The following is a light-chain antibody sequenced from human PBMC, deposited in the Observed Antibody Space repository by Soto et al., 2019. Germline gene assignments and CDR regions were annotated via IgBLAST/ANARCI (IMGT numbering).Light chain of an antibody. CDR3: QHYNNWPPWT. V-gene: IGKV3-15*01. Sequence: IVMTQSPATLSVSPGERATLSCRASQSINSNLAWYQQKFGQAPRLLIYGASTRATGVPARFSGSGSGTEFTLTITSLQSEDFAVYYCQHYNNWPPWTFGQGTKVGI. CDR1: QSINSN. J-gene: IGKJ1*01. CDR2: GAS.